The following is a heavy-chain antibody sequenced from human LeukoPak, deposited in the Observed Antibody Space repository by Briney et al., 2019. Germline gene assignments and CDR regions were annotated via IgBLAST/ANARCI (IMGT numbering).Heavy chain of an antibody. CDR1: GFTFSSYS. CDR3: ARGARKGDDYGGFFDY. CDR2: IYSGGST. Sequence: GGSLRLSCAASGFTFSSYSMNWVRQAPGKGLEWVSVIYSGGSTYYADSVKGRFTISRDNSKNTLYLQMNSLKTEDTAIYYCARGARKGDDYGGFFDYWGQGTLVTVSS. V-gene: IGHV3-66*02. J-gene: IGHJ4*02. D-gene: IGHD4-23*01.